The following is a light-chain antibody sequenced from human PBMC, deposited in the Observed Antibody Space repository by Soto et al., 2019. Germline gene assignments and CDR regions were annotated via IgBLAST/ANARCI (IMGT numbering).Light chain of an antibody. Sequence: DIQMTQSPSTLSASVGDRVTITCRAMQSISSWLAWYQQKPGTAPKLLIYKASSLQSRFPSRFSGSGAGTAVSLTTSSLQPDDYATYFCQQDSSYPDTLGQGTKLEVK. CDR1: QSISSW. CDR3: QQDSSYPDT. J-gene: IGKJ2*01. CDR2: KAS. V-gene: IGKV1-5*03.